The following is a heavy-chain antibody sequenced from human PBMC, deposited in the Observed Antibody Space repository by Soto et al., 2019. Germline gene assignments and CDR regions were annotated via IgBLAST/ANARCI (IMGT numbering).Heavy chain of an antibody. CDR3: ARPEYSGYDYFD. CDR1: GGSISSSSYY. CDR2: IYYSGST. J-gene: IGHJ4*02. Sequence: ASETLSLTCTVSGGSISSSSYYWGWIRQPPGKGLEWIGSIYYSGSTYYNPSLKSRVTISVDTSKNQFSLKLSSVTAADTAVYYCARPEYSGYDYFDWGQGTLVTVSS. V-gene: IGHV4-39*01. D-gene: IGHD5-12*01.